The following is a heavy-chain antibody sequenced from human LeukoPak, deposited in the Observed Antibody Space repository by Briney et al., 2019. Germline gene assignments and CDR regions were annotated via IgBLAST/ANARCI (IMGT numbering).Heavy chain of an antibody. CDR3: VRDLSPVSDRNVWYNALDI. Sequence: GGSLRLSCVASGFSFTSSWMTWVRQAPGKGLEWVANIAGDESQKRYMDSVKGRFTISRDNAKNSLYLQLNSLRAEDTAIYYCVRDLSPVSDRNVWYNALDIWGQGTMVTVSS. CDR2: IAGDESQK. D-gene: IGHD1-1*01. J-gene: IGHJ3*02. V-gene: IGHV3-7*01. CDR1: GFSFTSSW.